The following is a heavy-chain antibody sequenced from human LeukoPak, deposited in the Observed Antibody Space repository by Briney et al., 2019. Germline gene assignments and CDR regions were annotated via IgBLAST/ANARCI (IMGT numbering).Heavy chain of an antibody. Sequence: PGGSLRLSCAASGITFSSYAMNWVRQAPGKGLEWVSGISGSGRDTYYADSVKGRFTISRDNSENTLYLQLNSLRTDDTAVYYCATYFYESSGYSPDIDDWGQGALVSVSS. J-gene: IGHJ4*02. CDR2: ISGSGRDT. CDR1: GITFSSYA. D-gene: IGHD3-22*01. V-gene: IGHV3-23*01. CDR3: ATYFYESSGYSPDIDD.